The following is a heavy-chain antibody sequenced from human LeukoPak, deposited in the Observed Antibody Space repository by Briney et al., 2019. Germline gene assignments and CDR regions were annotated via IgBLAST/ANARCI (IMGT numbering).Heavy chain of an antibody. CDR1: GYTFTGYY. D-gene: IGHD6-6*01. CDR2: INPNSGGT. V-gene: IGHV1-2*02. CDR3: ARSSGRYDNFDY. J-gene: IGHJ4*02. Sequence: ASVKVSCKASGYTFTGYYMHWVRQAPGQGLEWMGWINPNSGGTNYAQKFQGRVTMTRDTSISTAYMELSRLRSEDTAVYYCARSSGRYDNFDYWGQGTLVTVSS.